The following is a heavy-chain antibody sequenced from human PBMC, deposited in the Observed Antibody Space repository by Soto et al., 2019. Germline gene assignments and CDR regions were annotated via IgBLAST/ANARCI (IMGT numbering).Heavy chain of an antibody. V-gene: IGHV3-66*01. CDR3: ARDPWAADY. CDR1: GLTVITKY. D-gene: IGHD3-16*01. CDR2: NYSGGST. Sequence: EVQLVESGGGLAKPGGSLSSSCAAPGLTVITKYLSWFRKAPGKGLEWVSVNYSGGSTFYADSVRGRFTISRDNSKNTVNLQMNSLRAEDTAVYYCARDPWAADYWGQGTLVTVSS. J-gene: IGHJ4*02.